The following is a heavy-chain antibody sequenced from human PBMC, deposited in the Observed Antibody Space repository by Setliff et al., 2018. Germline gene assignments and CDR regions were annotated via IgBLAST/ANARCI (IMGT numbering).Heavy chain of an antibody. Sequence: GGSLRLSCAASGFTISYYAIHWVRQAPGKGLEWVAVSRYAENYQYYADSVKGRFTISRDNANNSVSLQMNSLRAEDSGVYYCTRALAEGSPAYWGQGTLVTVS. CDR3: TRALAEGSPAY. J-gene: IGHJ4*02. CDR2: SRYAENYQ. CDR1: GFTISYYA. V-gene: IGHV3-30-3*01. D-gene: IGHD2-15*01.